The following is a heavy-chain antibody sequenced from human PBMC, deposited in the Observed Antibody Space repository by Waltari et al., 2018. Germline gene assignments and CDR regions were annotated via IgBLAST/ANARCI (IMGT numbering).Heavy chain of an antibody. CDR1: GFTFSSYW. Sequence: EVQLVESGGGLVQPGGSLRLSCAASGFTFSSYWMSWVRQAPGKGLGWVANIKQDGIEKYYVDSGKGRCTIAGDNAKSSLYLQMNSLRAEDTAVYYCARIEQYTRGSWCDPWGQGTLVTVSS. J-gene: IGHJ5*02. D-gene: IGHD3-16*01. CDR3: ARIEQYTRGSWCDP. CDR2: IKQDGIEK. V-gene: IGHV3-7*03.